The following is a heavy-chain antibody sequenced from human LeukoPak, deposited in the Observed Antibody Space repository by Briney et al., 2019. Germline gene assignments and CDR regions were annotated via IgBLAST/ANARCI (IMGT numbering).Heavy chain of an antibody. CDR3: ARDGTGQTTGWGSDWYGECLDY. Sequence: SQTLSLTCAISGDSVSSNSAAWNWLRQSPSRGLEWLGRTYYRSKWYNDYAVSVKSRITINPDTSKNQFSLQLNSVTPEDTAVYYCARDGTGQTTGWGSDWYGECLDYWGQGTLVTVSS. CDR1: GDSVSSNSAA. J-gene: IGHJ4*02. CDR2: TYYRSKWYN. D-gene: IGHD6-19*01. V-gene: IGHV6-1*01.